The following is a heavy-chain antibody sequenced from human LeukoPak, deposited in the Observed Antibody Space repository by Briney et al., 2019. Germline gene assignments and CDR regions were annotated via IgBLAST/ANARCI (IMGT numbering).Heavy chain of an antibody. CDR3: ATSRGDY. Sequence: PGGSLRLSCAASGFTFSSYAMHWVRQAPGKGLEYVSAISSNGGSTYYANSVKGRFTISRDNSKNTLYLQMGSLRAEDMAVYYCATSRGDYWGQGTLVTVSS. D-gene: IGHD1-26*01. CDR2: ISSNGGST. J-gene: IGHJ4*02. V-gene: IGHV3-64*01. CDR1: GFTFSSYA.